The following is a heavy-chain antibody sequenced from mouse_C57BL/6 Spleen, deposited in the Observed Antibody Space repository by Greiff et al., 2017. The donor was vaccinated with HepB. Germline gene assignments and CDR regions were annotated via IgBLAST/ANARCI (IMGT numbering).Heavy chain of an antibody. CDR1: GYTFTSYW. D-gene: IGHD2-1*01. J-gene: IGHJ4*01. CDR2: INPSNGGT. Sequence: QVQLQQPGTELVKPGASVKLSCKASGYTFTSYWMHWVKQRPGQGLEWIGNINPSNGGTNYNEKFKSKATLTVDKSSSTAYMQLSSLTSEDSADYYCARRGGNYRYYYAMDYWGQGTSVTVSS. CDR3: ARRGGNYRYYYAMDY. V-gene: IGHV1-53*01.